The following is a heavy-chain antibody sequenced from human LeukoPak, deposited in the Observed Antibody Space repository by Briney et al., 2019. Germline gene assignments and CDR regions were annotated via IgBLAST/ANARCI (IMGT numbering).Heavy chain of an antibody. CDR3: ARVEGLLLTLDY. V-gene: IGHV3-30*04. CDR2: ISYDGSNK. D-gene: IGHD3-10*01. Sequence: GGSLRLSCAASGFTFSSYAMHWVRQAPGKGLEWVAVISYDGSNKYYADSVKGRFTISRDNSKNTLYLQMNSLRAEDTAVYYCARVEGLLLTLDYWGQGTLVTVSS. CDR1: GFTFSSYA. J-gene: IGHJ4*02.